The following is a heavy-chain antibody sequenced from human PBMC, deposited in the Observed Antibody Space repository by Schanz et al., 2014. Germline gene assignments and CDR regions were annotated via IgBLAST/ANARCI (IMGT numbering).Heavy chain of an antibody. V-gene: IGHV1-69*02. CDR2: VIPILGVT. D-gene: IGHD4-17*01. CDR3: ARGYGDSPTDF. CDR1: GGTFSRLT. Sequence: QVQLVQSGADVKKPGSSVRVSCKASGGTFSRLTFSWVRQAPGQGLEWMGRVIPILGVTHYAQKFQGRVTITADKSTTTAYMELRSLRSDDTAVYYCARGYGDSPTDFWGQGTLVTVSS. J-gene: IGHJ4*02.